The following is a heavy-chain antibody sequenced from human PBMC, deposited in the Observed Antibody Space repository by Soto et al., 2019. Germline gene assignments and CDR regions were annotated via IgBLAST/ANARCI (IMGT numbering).Heavy chain of an antibody. Sequence: GGSLRLSCAASGFTVSSNYMSWVRQAPGKGLEWVSFIYSGGSTYYADSVKGRFTISRDNSKNTLYPQMNSLRAEDTAVYYCARGTIAGAGSDPNGMDVWGQGTTVAVSS. V-gene: IGHV3-53*01. CDR2: IYSGGST. D-gene: IGHD6-19*01. J-gene: IGHJ6*02. CDR1: GFTVSSNY. CDR3: ARGTIAGAGSDPNGMDV.